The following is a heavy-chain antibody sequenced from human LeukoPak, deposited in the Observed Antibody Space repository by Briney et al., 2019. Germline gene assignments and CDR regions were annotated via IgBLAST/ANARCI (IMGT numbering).Heavy chain of an antibody. V-gene: IGHV3-20*04. CDR2: INWNGGST. CDR3: ARDKIVGATYFDY. Sequence: PGGSLRLSCAASGFTFDDYGMSWVRQAPGKGLVWVFGINWNGGSTGYADSVKGRFTISRDNAKNSLYLQMNSLRAEDTAVYYCARDKIVGATYFDYWGQGTLVTVSS. D-gene: IGHD1-26*01. CDR1: GFTFDDYG. J-gene: IGHJ4*02.